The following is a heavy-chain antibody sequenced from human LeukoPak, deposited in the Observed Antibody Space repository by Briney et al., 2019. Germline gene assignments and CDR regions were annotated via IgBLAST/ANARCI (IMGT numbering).Heavy chain of an antibody. V-gene: IGHV4-34*01. CDR2: INHSGST. Sequence: SETLPLTCAVYGGSFSGYYWSWIRQPPGKGLEWIGEINHSGSTNYNPSLKSRVTISVDTSKNQFSLKLSSVTAADTAVYYCARDYYDSSGYSDYWGQGTLVTVSS. D-gene: IGHD3-22*01. CDR3: ARDYYDSSGYSDY. J-gene: IGHJ4*02. CDR1: GGSFSGYY.